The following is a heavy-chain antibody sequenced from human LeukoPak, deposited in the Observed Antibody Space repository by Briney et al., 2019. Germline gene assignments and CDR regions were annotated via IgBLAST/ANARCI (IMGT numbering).Heavy chain of an antibody. Sequence: PTDTLSLTCAVYGGSFSGYYWSWIRQPPGKGLEWIGEINHSGSTNYNPSLKSRVTISVDTSKNQFSLKLSSVTAADTAVYYCARDGAARNYGMDVWGQGTTVTVSS. CDR2: INHSGST. CDR3: ARDGAARNYGMDV. D-gene: IGHD6-6*01. J-gene: IGHJ6*02. CDR1: GGSFSGYY. V-gene: IGHV4-34*01.